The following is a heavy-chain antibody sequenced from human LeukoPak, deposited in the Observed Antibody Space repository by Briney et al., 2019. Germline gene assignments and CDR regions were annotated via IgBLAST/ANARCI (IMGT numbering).Heavy chain of an antibody. J-gene: IGHJ4*02. CDR2: ISRSSSSK. Sequence: GGSLRLSSPASGFTFSSYSMNWVRQAPGNGLEWVSLISRSSSSKFYADSVKGRFTISRDSAKNSLYLQMNSLRGEDTALYDCARPPPGGWYGSLDYWGQGNLVTVSS. D-gene: IGHD6-19*01. CDR1: GFTFSSYS. CDR3: ARPPPGGWYGSLDY. V-gene: IGHV3-21*01.